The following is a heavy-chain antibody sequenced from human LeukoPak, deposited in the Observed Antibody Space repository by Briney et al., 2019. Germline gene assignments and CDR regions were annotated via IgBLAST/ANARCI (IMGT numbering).Heavy chain of an antibody. CDR1: GYTFSSYY. V-gene: IGHV1-46*01. J-gene: IGHJ3*02. D-gene: IGHD4-11*01. CDR2: INPSGGST. Sequence: GASVKVSCKASGYTFSSYYMHWVRQAPGQGLEWMGIINPSGGSTSYAQKFQGRVTMTRDTSTSTVYMELSSLRSEDTAVYYCARDRAVTPDVSAFDIWGQETMVTVSS. CDR3: ARDRAVTPDVSAFDI.